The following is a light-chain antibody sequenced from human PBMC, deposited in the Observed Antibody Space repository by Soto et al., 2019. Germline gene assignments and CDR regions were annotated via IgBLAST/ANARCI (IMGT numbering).Light chain of an antibody. CDR1: QSVSSGY. CDR2: DAS. J-gene: IGKJ4*01. Sequence: EIVLTQSPGTLSLSPGERATLSCRAGQSVSSGYLAWYQQKPGQAPRLLIYDASSRATGIPDRFSGSGSGTDFTLTISRLEPEDFAVYYCQQYGSSSSFGGGTKVEIK. V-gene: IGKV3-20*01. CDR3: QQYGSSSS.